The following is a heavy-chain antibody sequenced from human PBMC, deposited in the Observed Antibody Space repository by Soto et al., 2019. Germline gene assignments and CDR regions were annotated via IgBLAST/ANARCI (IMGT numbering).Heavy chain of an antibody. J-gene: IGHJ3*02. CDR2: IYPGDSDT. D-gene: IGHD6-13*01. Sequence: GESLKVSCNGSACSSTSYWIGWVRQMPGKGLEWMGIIYPGDSDTRYIPSFQGQVTISADKSISTAYLQWSSLKASDTAMYYCATLGGSIAAPGTRAFDIWGQATMVTV. CDR1: ACSSTSYW. V-gene: IGHV5-51*01. CDR3: ATLGGSIAAPGTRAFDI.